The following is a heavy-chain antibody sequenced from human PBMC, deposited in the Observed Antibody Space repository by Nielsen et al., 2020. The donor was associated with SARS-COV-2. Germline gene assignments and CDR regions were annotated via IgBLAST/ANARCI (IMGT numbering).Heavy chain of an antibody. CDR2: INGGDGNT. Sequence: SVKVSCKASGYTFIHYSLHWVLQAPGQVLQWMGWINGGDGNTKYSQEFQGRLTITRDTSASTVYMALSSLRSEDTAIYYCASRIVAAFDFWGQGTLLAVSS. V-gene: IGHV1-3*01. CDR3: ASRIVAAFDF. D-gene: IGHD1-26*01. J-gene: IGHJ4*02. CDR1: GYTFIHYS.